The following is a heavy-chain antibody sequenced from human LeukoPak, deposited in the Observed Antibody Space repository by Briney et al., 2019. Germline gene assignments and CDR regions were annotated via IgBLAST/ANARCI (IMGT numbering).Heavy chain of an antibody. CDR1: GFAFTSTY. CDR2: MYPNGRT. V-gene: IGHV3-53*01. CDR3: VRRQAFDL. J-gene: IGHJ3*01. Sequence: PGGSLRLSCAASGFAFTSTYFNWVPQAPGKGPEWVSIMYPNGRTYCRDSVKGRFTISRDNSKNTLYLQMNSLRAEDTGVYYCVRRQAFDLWGQGTMVTVSS.